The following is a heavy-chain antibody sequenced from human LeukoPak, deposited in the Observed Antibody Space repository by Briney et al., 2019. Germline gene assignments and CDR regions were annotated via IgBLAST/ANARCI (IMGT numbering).Heavy chain of an antibody. CDR2: ISAYNGNT. CDR1: GYTFTSYG. D-gene: IGHD3-10*01. Sequence: ASVKVSCKASGYTFTSYGISWVRQAPGQGLEWMGWISAYNGNTNYAQKFQGRVTMTEDTSTDTAYMELSSLRSEDTAVYYCATITMVRGVMDYWGQGTLVTVSS. J-gene: IGHJ4*02. V-gene: IGHV1-18*01. CDR3: ATITMVRGVMDY.